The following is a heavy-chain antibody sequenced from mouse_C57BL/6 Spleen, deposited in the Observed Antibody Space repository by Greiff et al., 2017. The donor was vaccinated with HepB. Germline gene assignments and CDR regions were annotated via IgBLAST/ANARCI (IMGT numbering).Heavy chain of an antibody. V-gene: IGHV1-82*01. CDR2: IYPGDGDT. J-gene: IGHJ2*01. Sequence: VQLQQSGPELVKPGASVKISCKASGYAFSSSWMNWVKQRPGKGLEWIGRIYPGDGDTNYNGKFKGKATLTADKSSSTAYMQLSSLTSEDSAVYFCARDDYDAYFDYWGQGTTLTVSS. CDR3: ARDDYDAYFDY. D-gene: IGHD2-4*01. CDR1: GYAFSSSW.